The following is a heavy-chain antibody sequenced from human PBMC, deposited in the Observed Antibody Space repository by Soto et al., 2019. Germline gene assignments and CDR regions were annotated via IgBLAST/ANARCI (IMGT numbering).Heavy chain of an antibody. CDR3: ARAHAPTLPFDY. V-gene: IGHV4-59*01. CDR1: GGSIRNVY. J-gene: IGHJ4*02. CDR2: IFHSGNA. D-gene: IGHD2-15*01. Sequence: SETLSLTCTVSGGSIRNVYWSWIRQPPGKGLEWIGFIFHSGNAKYNPSLKSRVTMSVDTSKSQFSLSLDSVTAADTAVYFCARAHAPTLPFDYWGQGXLVTVYS.